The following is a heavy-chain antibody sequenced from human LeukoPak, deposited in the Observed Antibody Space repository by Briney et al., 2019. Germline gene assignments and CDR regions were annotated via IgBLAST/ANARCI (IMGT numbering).Heavy chain of an antibody. CDR2: IKSKTDGGTT. Sequence: GGSLRLSCAASGFTFSNAWMSWVRQAPGKGLEWVGRIKSKTDGGTTDYAAPVKGRFTISRDDSKNTLYLQMNSLKTEDTAVYYCTTQGALPQLVTGSGAFDIWGQGTMVTVSS. CDR1: GFTFSNAW. V-gene: IGHV3-15*01. CDR3: TTQGALPQLVTGSGAFDI. D-gene: IGHD6-13*01. J-gene: IGHJ3*02.